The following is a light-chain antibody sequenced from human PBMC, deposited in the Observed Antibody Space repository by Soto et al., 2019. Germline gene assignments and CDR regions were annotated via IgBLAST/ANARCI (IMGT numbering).Light chain of an antibody. Sequence: DIQMTQSSSTLSASVGDRVTITCRASQSISSWLAWYQQKPGKAPKLLIYKASSLESGVPSRFSGSGSGTEFTLTISSLQPDDFVTYYCQQYNSYSGYTFGQGTKLEIK. V-gene: IGKV1-5*03. J-gene: IGKJ2*01. CDR1: QSISSW. CDR2: KAS. CDR3: QQYNSYSGYT.